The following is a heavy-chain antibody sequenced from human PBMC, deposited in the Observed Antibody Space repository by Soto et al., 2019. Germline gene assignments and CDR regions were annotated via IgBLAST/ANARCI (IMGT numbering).Heavy chain of an antibody. CDR2: IYWNDDK. CDR3: AHAGDYDLPTFDH. Sequence: QITLKESGPTLVKPAQTLTLTCDFSGFSLCTYHMGVAWIRQPPGKALEWLALIYWNDDKRYSPSLKDRLAFSKSTPSNQVVLTITNVDPGDTATYFYAHAGDYDLPTFDHWGPGTLVTVSS. V-gene: IGHV2-5*01. D-gene: IGHD4-17*01. CDR1: GFSLCTYHMG. J-gene: IGHJ4*02.